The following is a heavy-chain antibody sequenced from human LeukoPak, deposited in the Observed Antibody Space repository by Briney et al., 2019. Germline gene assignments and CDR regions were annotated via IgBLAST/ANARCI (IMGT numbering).Heavy chain of an antibody. CDR1: EFTFSSYN. CDR2: ISSSSKYI. D-gene: IGHD6-19*01. J-gene: IGHJ6*03. CDR3: AREGAVAGNYMDV. Sequence: GGSLRLSCAASEFTFSSYNMNWVRQAPGKGLEWVSSISSSSKYIYYADSVKGRFTISRDNAKNSLYLQMNSLRAEDTAVYYCAREGAVAGNYMDVWGKGTTVTVSS. V-gene: IGHV3-21*01.